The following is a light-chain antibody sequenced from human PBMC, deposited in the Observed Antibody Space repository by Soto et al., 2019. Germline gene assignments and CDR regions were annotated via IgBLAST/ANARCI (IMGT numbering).Light chain of an antibody. Sequence: QSALTQPPSASGSPGQSVTISCTVTSSDVGGYNYVSWYQQHPGKAPKLMIYEVSKRPSGVPDRFSGSKSGNTASLTVSGLQAEAEADYYCSSYAGSTLYVFGTGTKVTVL. J-gene: IGLJ1*01. V-gene: IGLV2-8*01. CDR1: SSDVGGYNY. CDR2: EVS. CDR3: SSYAGSTLYV.